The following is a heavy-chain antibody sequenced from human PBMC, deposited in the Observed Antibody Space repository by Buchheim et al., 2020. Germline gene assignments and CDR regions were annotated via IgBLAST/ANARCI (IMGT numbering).Heavy chain of an antibody. D-gene: IGHD5-12*01. V-gene: IGHV4-34*01. CDR3: ATSLLHVDIVATDGRPARDSDY. J-gene: IGHJ4*02. Sequence: QVQLQQWGAGLLKPSETLSLTCAVYGGSFSGYYWSWIRQPPGKGLEWIGEINHSGSTNYNPSLKSRVTISVDTSNNQFSLKLSSVTAADTAVYYCATSLLHVDIVATDGRPARDSDYWGQGTL. CDR1: GGSFSGYY. CDR2: INHSGST.